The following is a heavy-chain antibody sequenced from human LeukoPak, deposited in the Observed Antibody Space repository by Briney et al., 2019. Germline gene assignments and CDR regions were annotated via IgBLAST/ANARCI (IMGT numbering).Heavy chain of an antibody. D-gene: IGHD6-13*01. J-gene: IGHJ4*02. CDR2: INHSGST. CDR1: GGSFSGYY. Sequence: PSETLSLTCAVYGGSFSGYYWSWIRQPPGNGLEWIGEINHSGSTNYNPSLKSRVTISVDTSKNQFSLKLSSVTAADTAVYYCARGYSSSWYVRYFDYWGQGTLVTVSS. V-gene: IGHV4-34*01. CDR3: ARGYSSSWYVRYFDY.